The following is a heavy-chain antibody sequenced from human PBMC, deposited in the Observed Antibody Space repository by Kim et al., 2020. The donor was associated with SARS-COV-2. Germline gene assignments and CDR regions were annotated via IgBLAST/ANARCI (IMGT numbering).Heavy chain of an antibody. V-gene: IGHV3-21*06. CDR3: ASNVIGVNLAFDL. D-gene: IGHD3-10*01. CDR2: ISSSGNKL. Sequence: GGSLRLSCAASGFIFSAYTMHWVRQAPGKGLQWVACISSSGNKLYYADSVRGRFTISRDNAKNSLYLQMNSLRAEDTAVYYCASNVIGVNLAFDLWGQGTTVTVSS. J-gene: IGHJ3*01. CDR1: GFIFSAYT.